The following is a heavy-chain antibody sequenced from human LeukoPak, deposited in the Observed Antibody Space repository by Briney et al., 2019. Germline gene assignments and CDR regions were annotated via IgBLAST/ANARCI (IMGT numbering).Heavy chain of an antibody. Sequence: GGSLRLSCAASGFTFSSYAMSWVRQAPGKGLEWVSAISGSGGSTYYADSVKGRFTVSRDNSKNTLYLQMSSLRAEDTAVYYCAKGATIGWFPFDSWGQGTLVTVSS. CDR3: AKGATIGWFPFDS. V-gene: IGHV3-23*01. CDR1: GFTFSSYA. J-gene: IGHJ4*02. CDR2: ISGSGGST. D-gene: IGHD6-19*01.